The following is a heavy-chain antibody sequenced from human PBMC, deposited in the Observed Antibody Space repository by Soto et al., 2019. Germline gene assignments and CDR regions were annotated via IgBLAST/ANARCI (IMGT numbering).Heavy chain of an antibody. D-gene: IGHD3-22*01. J-gene: IGHJ4*02. CDR1: GGSISSGDYY. CDR3: ASLQLYYYDSSGYYYVFDY. V-gene: IGHV4-30-4*01. CDR2: IYYSGST. Sequence: SETLSLTCTVSGGSISSGDYYWSWIRQPPGKGLEWIGYIYYSGSTYYNPSLKSRVTISVDTSKNQFSLKLSSVTAADTAVYYCASLQLYYYDSSGYYYVFDYWGQGTLVAVSS.